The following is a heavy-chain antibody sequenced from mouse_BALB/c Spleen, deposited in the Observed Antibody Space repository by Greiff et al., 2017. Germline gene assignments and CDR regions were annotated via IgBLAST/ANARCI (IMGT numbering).Heavy chain of an antibody. CDR1: GFTFSSYG. J-gene: IGHJ4*01. D-gene: IGHD1-1*01. V-gene: IGHV5-6*01. Sequence: EVKLVESGGDLVKPGGSLKLSCAASGFTFSSYGMSWVRQTPDKRLEWVATISSGGSYTYYPDSVKGRFTISRDNAKNTLYLQMSSLKSEDTAMYYCARHEGTTVVANYAMDYWGQGTSVTVSS. CDR2: ISSGGSYT. CDR3: ARHEGTTVVANYAMDY.